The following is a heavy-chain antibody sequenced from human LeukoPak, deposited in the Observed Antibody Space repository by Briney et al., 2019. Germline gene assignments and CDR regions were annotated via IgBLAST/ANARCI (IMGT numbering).Heavy chain of an antibody. J-gene: IGHJ4*02. Sequence: PSETLSLTCTVSGGSISSYYWSWIRQPPGKGLEWIGHIYYSGSTNYNPSLKSRVTISVDTSKNQFSLKLSSVTAADTAVYYCARYGSGSYYFFDYWGQGTLVTVSS. CDR2: IYYSGST. D-gene: IGHD3-10*01. CDR1: GGSISSYY. CDR3: ARYGSGSYYFFDY. V-gene: IGHV4-59*01.